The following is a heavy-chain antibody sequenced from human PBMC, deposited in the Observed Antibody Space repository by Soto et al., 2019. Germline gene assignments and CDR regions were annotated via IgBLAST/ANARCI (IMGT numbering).Heavy chain of an antibody. D-gene: IGHD2-15*01. CDR1: GFTFSSYA. CDR3: ASLWGGYCSGGSCYPFDY. J-gene: IGHJ4*02. CDR2: ISGSGGST. V-gene: IGHV3-23*01. Sequence: GGSLRLSCAASGFTFSSYAMSWVRQAPGKGLEWVSAISGSGGSTYYADSVKGRFTISRDNSKNTLYLQMNSLRAEDTAVYYCASLWGGYCSGGSCYPFDYWGQGTLVTVSS.